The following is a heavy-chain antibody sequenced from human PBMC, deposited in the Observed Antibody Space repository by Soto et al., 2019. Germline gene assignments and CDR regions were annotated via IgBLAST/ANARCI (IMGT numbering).Heavy chain of an antibody. J-gene: IGHJ4*02. CDR2: LYYGLIA. Sequence: SETLSLTGAVSCDSISSYYCMWIRQPPGNGLDSIGYLYYGLIANXXPSLKSRXXLSVDTSTKHXSLTLXSMTAAYTAVYYCALRSMAVVPEYWGQGTLVTDSS. D-gene: IGHD2-2*01. CDR3: ALRSMAVVPEY. V-gene: IGHV4-59*01. CDR1: CDSISSYY.